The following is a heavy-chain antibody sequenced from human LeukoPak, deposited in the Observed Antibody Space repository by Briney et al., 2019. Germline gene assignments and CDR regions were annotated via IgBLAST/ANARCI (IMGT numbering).Heavy chain of an antibody. CDR3: ARETSRYGYFDY. CDR2: ISGSGGST. J-gene: IGHJ4*02. D-gene: IGHD5-18*01. V-gene: IGHV3-23*01. CDR1: GFTFSSYA. Sequence: PGGSLRLSCAASGFTFSSYAMSWVRQAPGEGLEWVSAISGSGGSTYYADSVKGRFTISRDNSKNTLYLQMNSLRAEDTALYYCARETSRYGYFDYWGQGTLVTVSS.